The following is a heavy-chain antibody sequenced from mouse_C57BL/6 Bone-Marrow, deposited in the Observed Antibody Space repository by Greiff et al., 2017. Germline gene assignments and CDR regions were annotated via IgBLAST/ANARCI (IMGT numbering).Heavy chain of an antibody. Sequence: EVQLQQSGPELVKPGASVKISCKASGYTFTDYYMNWVKQSHGKSLEWIGDINPNNGGTSYNQKFKGKATLTVDKSSSTAYMELRSLTSEDSAVYYCARALITTVVADFDCWGQGTTLTVSS. D-gene: IGHD1-1*01. CDR3: ARALITTVVADFDC. CDR2: INPNNGGT. CDR1: GYTFTDYY. V-gene: IGHV1-26*01. J-gene: IGHJ2*01.